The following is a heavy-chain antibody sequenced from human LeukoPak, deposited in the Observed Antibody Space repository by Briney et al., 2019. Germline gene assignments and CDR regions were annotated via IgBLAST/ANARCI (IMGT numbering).Heavy chain of an antibody. D-gene: IGHD5-24*01. J-gene: IGHJ4*02. V-gene: IGHV3-64D*06. Sequence: GGSLRLSWSASGFTFSTYAMHWVRQAPGKGLVYVSAISSDGGSTYYADSVKGRFTISRDNSKNTLYLQMSSLRAEDTAVYYCVKERLQFSTSSLSFDNWGQGTLVTVSS. CDR2: ISSDGGST. CDR1: GFTFSTYA. CDR3: VKERLQFSTSSLSFDN.